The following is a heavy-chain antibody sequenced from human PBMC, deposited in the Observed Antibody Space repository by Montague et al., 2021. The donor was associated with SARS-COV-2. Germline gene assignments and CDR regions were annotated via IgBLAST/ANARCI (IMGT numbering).Heavy chain of an antibody. CDR2: ISYDGSKK. J-gene: IGHJ5*02. CDR1: GFTFSSYA. D-gene: IGHD3-10*01. Sequence: SLRLSCAASGFTFSSYAMHWVRQAPGKGLEWVAVISYDGSKKYYAYSVKGRFTISRDNSKNTLYLQMNSLRAEDTAVYYCARVGVESLLWFGELHHGPFDPWGKGTLVTVSS. CDR3: ARVGVESLLWFGELHHGPFDP. V-gene: IGHV3-30-3*01.